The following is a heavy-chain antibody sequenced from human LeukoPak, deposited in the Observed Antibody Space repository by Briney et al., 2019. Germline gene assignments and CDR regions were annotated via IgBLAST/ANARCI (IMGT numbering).Heavy chain of an antibody. D-gene: IGHD4-17*01. V-gene: IGHV3-53*01. CDR3: ARVLWNGDYPRFDY. Sequence: GGSLRLSCAASGFTVSSNYMNWVRQAPGQGLEWASIIYSGGTTYYADSVKGRFTISRDNSKNTLYLRMNSLRAEDTAVYYCARVLWNGDYPRFDYWGQGTLVTVSS. CDR2: IYSGGTT. CDR1: GFTVSSNY. J-gene: IGHJ4*02.